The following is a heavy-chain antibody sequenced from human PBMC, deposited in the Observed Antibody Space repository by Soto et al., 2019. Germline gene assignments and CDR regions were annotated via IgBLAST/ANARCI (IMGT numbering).Heavy chain of an antibody. D-gene: IGHD6-13*01. V-gene: IGHV4-59*01. CDR1: GGSISSYY. Sequence: QVQLQESCPGLVKPSETLSLTCTVSGGSISSYYWSWIRQPPGKGLEWIGYIYYSGSTNYNPSLKRRVTISVDTSQNPFSLTLSSVTAADTGVYYCARGIAAAGTGWFAPWGQGTLVTVSS. CDR2: IYYSGST. CDR3: ARGIAAAGTGWFAP. J-gene: IGHJ5*02.